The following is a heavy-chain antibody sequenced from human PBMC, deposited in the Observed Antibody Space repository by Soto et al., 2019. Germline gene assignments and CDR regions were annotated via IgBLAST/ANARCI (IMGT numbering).Heavy chain of an antibody. CDR1: GFTFRTYA. CDR2: ISGSTGKT. Sequence: GGSLRLSCAASGFTFRTYAMSWVRQAPGKGLEWVSVISGSTGKTYYADSVKGRFTISRDNSKNTLSLQMNSLRGEETAVYFCEKNSGSGSHYYYNLEVWGQGTMVTVSS. J-gene: IGHJ6*03. CDR3: EKNSGSGSHYYYNLEV. D-gene: IGHD3-10*01. V-gene: IGHV3-23*01.